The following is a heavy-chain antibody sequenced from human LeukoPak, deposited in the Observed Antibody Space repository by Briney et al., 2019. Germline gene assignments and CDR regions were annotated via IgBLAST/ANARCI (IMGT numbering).Heavy chain of an antibody. CDR1: GGSISSGSYY. V-gene: IGHV4-61*02. Sequence: SQTLSLTCTVSGGSISSGSYYWRWIRQPAGKGLEWIGRIYTSGSTNYNPSLKSRDTISVDTSKNQFSLKLSSVTAADTAVYYCARVIVVVPAARASPGVYYMDVWGKGTTVTVSS. J-gene: IGHJ6*03. CDR3: ARVIVVVPAARASPGVYYMDV. CDR2: IYTSGST. D-gene: IGHD2-2*01.